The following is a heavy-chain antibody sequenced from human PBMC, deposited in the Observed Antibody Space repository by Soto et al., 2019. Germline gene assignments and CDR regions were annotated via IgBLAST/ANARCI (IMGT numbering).Heavy chain of an antibody. CDR1: GFTFDYYA. D-gene: IGHD6-6*01. Sequence: PGGSLRLSCAASGFTFDYYAMHWVRQAPGKGLEWVSGISWNSGSIGYADSVKGRFTISRDNAKNSLYLQMNSLRAEDTALYYCAKPIAARPVYYYGMDVWGQGTTVTVSS. V-gene: IGHV3-9*01. CDR3: AKPIAARPVYYYGMDV. CDR2: ISWNSGSI. J-gene: IGHJ6*02.